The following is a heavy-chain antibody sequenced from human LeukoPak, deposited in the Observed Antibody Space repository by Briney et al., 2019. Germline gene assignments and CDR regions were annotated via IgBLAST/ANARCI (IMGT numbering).Heavy chain of an antibody. CDR3: ARDVTRYYCSGGSCSTWYAFDI. Sequence: ASVKVSCKASGYTFTGYYMHWVRQAPGQGLEWMGWINPNSGGANYAQKFQGRVTMTRDTSISTAYMELSRLRSDDTAVYYCARDVTRYYCSGGSCSTWYAFDIWGQGTMVTVSS. J-gene: IGHJ3*02. V-gene: IGHV1-2*02. CDR2: INPNSGGA. CDR1: GYTFTGYY. D-gene: IGHD2-15*01.